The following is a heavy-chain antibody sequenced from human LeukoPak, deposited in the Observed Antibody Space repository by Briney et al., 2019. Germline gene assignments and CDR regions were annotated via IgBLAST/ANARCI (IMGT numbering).Heavy chain of an antibody. D-gene: IGHD3-10*01. CDR3: AKGQRSGTYYNAFDY. Sequence: GGSLRLSCAASGFTFGDHVMYWIRQPPGRGLEWVSLINGDGTGAKYAGSVRGRVTISRDNSKNSLYLEMNSLRTEDTALYYCAKGQRSGTYYNAFDYVGQGTLVTVSS. CDR2: INGDGTGA. V-gene: IGHV3-43*02. CDR1: GFTFGDHV. J-gene: IGHJ4*02.